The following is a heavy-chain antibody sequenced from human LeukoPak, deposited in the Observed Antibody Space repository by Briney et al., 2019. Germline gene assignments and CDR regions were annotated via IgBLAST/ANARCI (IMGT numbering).Heavy chain of an antibody. Sequence: ASVKVSCKASGYTFTSYDINWVRQATGQGLEWMGWMSPNSGNTGYAQKFQGRVTMTRNTSISTAYMELSSLRSEDTAVYYCARATPLVVVAATSRYFQHWGQGTLVTVSS. CDR3: ARATPLVVVAATSRYFQH. V-gene: IGHV1-8*01. J-gene: IGHJ1*01. CDR1: GYTFTSYD. D-gene: IGHD2-15*01. CDR2: MSPNSGNT.